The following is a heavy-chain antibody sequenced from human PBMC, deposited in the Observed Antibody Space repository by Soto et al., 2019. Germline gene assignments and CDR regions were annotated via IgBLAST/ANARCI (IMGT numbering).Heavy chain of an antibody. V-gene: IGHV1-8*02. CDR3: ARGRTIDYGDFGLHDAFDI. Sequence: GASVKVSCKASGYTFNTYGISWVRQAPGQGLEWMGWMNPNNSNTGYAQKFQGRVTMTMNTSISTAYMELSSLRSEDTAVYYCARGRTIDYGDFGLHDAFDIWGQGTMVTVSS. J-gene: IGHJ3*02. D-gene: IGHD4-17*01. CDR2: MNPNNSNT. CDR1: GYTFNTYG.